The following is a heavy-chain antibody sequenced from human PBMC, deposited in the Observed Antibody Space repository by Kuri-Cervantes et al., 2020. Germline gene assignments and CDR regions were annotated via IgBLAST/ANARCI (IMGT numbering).Heavy chain of an antibody. CDR1: GYTFTSYG. CDR3: ASIARAETCSSTSCPFDY. V-gene: IGHV1-69*13. Sequence: SVKVSCKASGYTFTSYGISWVRQALGQGLEWMGGIIPIFGTANYAQKFQGRVTITADESTSTAYMELSSLRSEDTAVYYCASIARAETCSSTSCPFDYWGQGTLVTVSS. CDR2: IIPIFGTA. J-gene: IGHJ4*02. D-gene: IGHD2-2*01.